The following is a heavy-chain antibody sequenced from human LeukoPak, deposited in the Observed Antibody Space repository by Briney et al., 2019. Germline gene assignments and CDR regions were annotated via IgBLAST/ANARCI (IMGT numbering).Heavy chain of an antibody. CDR1: GFTFNNYV. CDR3: AKGSDFWSGYYNDY. V-gene: IGHV3-23*01. CDR2: ISSGGPSA. J-gene: IGHJ4*02. Sequence: GGSLRLSCAASGFTFNNYVMNWVRQAPGRGLEWVSGISSGGPSAYYADSVKGRFTVSRDNSKNTVYLQMSSLRAEDTAVYYCAKGSDFWSGYYNDYWGQGTLVTVSS. D-gene: IGHD3-3*01.